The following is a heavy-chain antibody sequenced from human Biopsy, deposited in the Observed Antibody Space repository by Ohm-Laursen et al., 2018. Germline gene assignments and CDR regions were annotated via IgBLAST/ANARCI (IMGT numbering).Heavy chain of an antibody. V-gene: IGHV4-59*08. J-gene: IGHJ4*02. CDR2: ISDSGST. CDR1: GGSISSFY. D-gene: IGHD2-15*01. Sequence: TLSLTCAVSGGSISSFYWTWIRQPPGKGPEWIGDISDSGSTNYKPSLKSRVIISVDTSKNQFSLKLGSVTVADTAVFYCARRGSGGRSFDYWGQGSLVTVSS. CDR3: ARRGSGGRSFDY.